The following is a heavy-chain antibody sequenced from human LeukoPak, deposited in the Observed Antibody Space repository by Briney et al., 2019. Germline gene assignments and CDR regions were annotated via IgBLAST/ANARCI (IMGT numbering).Heavy chain of an antibody. CDR3: SKAQFGSGTYYNEGFDY. V-gene: IGHV3-9*01. CDR2: ISWNSDSI. Sequence: AGGSLRLSCAASGFTFDDYAMHWVRQAPGKGLEWVSGISWNSDSIGYADSVKGRFTSARDNAKNSLYLQMNSLRAEDTALYYCSKAQFGSGTYYNEGFDYWGQGTLVTVSS. D-gene: IGHD3-10*01. J-gene: IGHJ4*02. CDR1: GFTFDDYA.